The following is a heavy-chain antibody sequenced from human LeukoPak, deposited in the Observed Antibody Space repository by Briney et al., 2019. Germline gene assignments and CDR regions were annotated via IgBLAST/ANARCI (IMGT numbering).Heavy chain of an antibody. J-gene: IGHJ4*02. Sequence: GGSLRLSCAASGFTFSSYSMNWVRQAPGKGLEWVSSISSSSSYIYYADSVKGRFTISRDSAKNSLYLQMNSLRAEDTAVYYCASQSSSVPFDYWGQGTLVTVSS. CDR1: GFTFSSYS. V-gene: IGHV3-21*01. CDR2: ISSSSSYI. CDR3: ASQSSSVPFDY. D-gene: IGHD6-6*01.